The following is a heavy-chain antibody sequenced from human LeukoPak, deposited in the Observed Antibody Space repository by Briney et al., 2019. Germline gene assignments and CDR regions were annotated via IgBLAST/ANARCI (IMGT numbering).Heavy chain of an antibody. CDR1: GYTFTGYY. Sequence: ASVKVSCKASGYTFTGYYMHWVRQAPGQGLEWMGWINPNSGGTNYAQKFQGRVTMTRDTSISTAYMELSRLRSDDTAVYYCAREYYYDSSGYSNNWFDPWGQRTLVTVSS. J-gene: IGHJ5*02. CDR3: AREYYYDSSGYSNNWFDP. CDR2: INPNSGGT. D-gene: IGHD3-22*01. V-gene: IGHV1-2*02.